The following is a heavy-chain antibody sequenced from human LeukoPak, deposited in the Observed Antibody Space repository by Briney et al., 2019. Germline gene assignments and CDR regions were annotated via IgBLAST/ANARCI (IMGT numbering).Heavy chain of an antibody. J-gene: IGHJ4*02. D-gene: IGHD3-9*01. V-gene: IGHV1-3*03. CDR3: ARDPLQYHDLLTGSQPQYYFDF. CDR1: GYTFTNYA. CDR2: INAGNGVT. Sequence: GASVKVSCKASGYTFTNYAIHWVRQAPGQRLEWMGWINAGNGVTKDSQEFQGRVTITRDTSAKTAYMQLSSLRSEDMAVYYCARDPLQYHDLLTGSQPQYYFDFWGQGTLVTVSS.